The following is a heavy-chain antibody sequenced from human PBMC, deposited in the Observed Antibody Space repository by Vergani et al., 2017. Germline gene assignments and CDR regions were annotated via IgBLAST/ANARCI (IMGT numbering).Heavy chain of an antibody. V-gene: IGHV3-7*01. CDR3: TRDERGKDY. J-gene: IGHJ4*02. Sequence: EVQLVESGGTLVQPGGSLRLSCVASGFTLRNHWMSWVRQAPGKGLEWVANIKQDGSDKFYADSVKGRFTISRDNAKNSVYLQMNSLGAEDTAVYYCTRDERGKDYWGQGTLVTVSS. CDR2: IKQDGSDK. CDR1: GFTLRNHW.